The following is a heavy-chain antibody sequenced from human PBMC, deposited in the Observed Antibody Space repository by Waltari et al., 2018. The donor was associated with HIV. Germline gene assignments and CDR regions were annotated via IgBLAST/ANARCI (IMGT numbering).Heavy chain of an antibody. J-gene: IGHJ5*02. CDR1: GFTFSTYA. Sequence: VQLVESGGGLVQPGGSLRLSCAASGFTFSTYALNWVRQAPGKGLEWVSIISGSGLTSYYAESVRGRFTISRDNVKNTLYLEMNNLRADDTAIYYCASAFYFGTPPVTWGRGTLVTVS. CDR2: ISGSGLTS. V-gene: IGHV3-23*04. CDR3: ASAFYFGTPPVT. D-gene: IGHD3-16*01.